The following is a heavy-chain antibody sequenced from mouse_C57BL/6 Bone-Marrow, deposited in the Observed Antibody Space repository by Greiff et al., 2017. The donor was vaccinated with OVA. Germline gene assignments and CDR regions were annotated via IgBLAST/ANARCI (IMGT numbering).Heavy chain of an antibody. D-gene: IGHD4-1*01. V-gene: IGHV1-82*01. CDR3: ARRLGLDY. CDR1: GYAFSSSW. Sequence: QVQLQQSGPELVKPGASVKISCKASGYAFSSSWMNWVKQRPGKGLEWIGRIYPGDGDTNYNGKFKGKATLTADKSSSTAYMQLSSLTSEDSAVYFCARRLGLDYWGQGTTHPVSS. J-gene: IGHJ2*01. CDR2: IYPGDGDT.